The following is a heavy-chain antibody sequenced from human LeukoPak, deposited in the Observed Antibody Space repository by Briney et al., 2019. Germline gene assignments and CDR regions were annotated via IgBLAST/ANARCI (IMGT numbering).Heavy chain of an antibody. V-gene: IGHV1-46*04. CDR1: GYTFTSYY. D-gene: IGHD1-26*01. Sequence: ASVKVSCKASGYTFTSYYIHWVRQAPGQGLEWMGIINPSGGSTSCAQKLQGRVTMTRDTSTSTVYMELSSLRSEDTAVYYCARDESSGSSGRACLYWGQGTLVTVSS. CDR3: ARDESSGSSGRACLY. CDR2: INPSGGST. J-gene: IGHJ4*02.